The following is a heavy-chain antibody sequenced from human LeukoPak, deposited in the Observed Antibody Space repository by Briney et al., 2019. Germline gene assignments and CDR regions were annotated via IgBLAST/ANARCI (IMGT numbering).Heavy chain of an antibody. Sequence: PSETLSLTCTVSGGSLSSSSYYWGSVRQPPGKGLEWVGCIYFSGSTYYNPSLKGRVTISVDTPKNQFSLQLSSVTAADTAVYYCARWYCSGGSCYNSNWFDPWGQGTLVTVSS. CDR3: ARWYCSGGSCYNSNWFDP. CDR1: GGSLSSSSYY. V-gene: IGHV4-39*07. CDR2: IYFSGST. J-gene: IGHJ5*02. D-gene: IGHD2-15*01.